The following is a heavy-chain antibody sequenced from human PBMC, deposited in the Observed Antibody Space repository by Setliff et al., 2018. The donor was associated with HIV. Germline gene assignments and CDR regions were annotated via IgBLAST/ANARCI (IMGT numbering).Heavy chain of an antibody. J-gene: IGHJ4*02. Sequence: ASVKVSCKASGYTFTGYYMHWVRQAPGQGLEWMGWINPNGGGTDYAQKFQGWVTMTRDTSISTACMELSRLRSDDTAVYYCARGLRAELSKGYYFDYWGQGTLVTVSS. CDR3: ARGLRAELSKGYYFDY. CDR1: GYTFTGYY. CDR2: INPNGGGT. V-gene: IGHV1-2*04. D-gene: IGHD3-16*02.